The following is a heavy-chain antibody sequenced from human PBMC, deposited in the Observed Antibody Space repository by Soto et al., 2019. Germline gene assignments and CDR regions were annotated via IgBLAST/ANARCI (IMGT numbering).Heavy chain of an antibody. CDR2: ISASSRTL. J-gene: IGHJ4*02. V-gene: IGHV3-48*01. CDR1: GFTFSSYS. D-gene: IGHD5-18*01. Sequence: PGGSLRLSCGASGFTFSSYSMNWVRQAPGKGLEWISHISASSRTLFYADSVKGRFTISRDNAKNSLYLQMNSLRAEDTAVYYCARDGGYSYGPFDYWGQGTLVTVSS. CDR3: ARDGGYSYGPFDY.